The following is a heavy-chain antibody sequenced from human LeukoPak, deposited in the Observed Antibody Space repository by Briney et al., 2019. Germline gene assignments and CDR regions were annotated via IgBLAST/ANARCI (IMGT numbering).Heavy chain of an antibody. CDR1: GFTFSSYG. D-gene: IGHD5-12*01. V-gene: IGHV3-23*01. J-gene: IGHJ4*02. CDR3: ARGPSGYHNT. CDR2: ISGSGGST. Sequence: EGSLRLSCAASGFTFSSYGMSWVRQAPGKGLEWVSAISGSGGSTYYADSVKGRFTISRDNSKNTLYLQMNSLRAEDTAVYYCARGPSGYHNTGGQGTLVTVSS.